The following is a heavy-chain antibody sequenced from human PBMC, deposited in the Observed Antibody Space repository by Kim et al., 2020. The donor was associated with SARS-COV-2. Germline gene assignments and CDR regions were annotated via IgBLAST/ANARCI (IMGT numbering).Heavy chain of an antibody. Sequence: SETLSLTCAVYGASFSGYYWSWIRQPPGKGLEWIGEINHSGSTNYNPSLKSRVTISVDTSKNQFSLKLSSVTAADTAVYYCARGPREATIFAVVWGRGMDVSGQGTTGTLSS. CDR3: ARGPREATIFAVVWGRGMDV. V-gene: IGHV4-34*01. D-gene: IGHD3-3*01. CDR2: INHSGST. J-gene: IGHJ6*02. CDR1: GASFSGYY.